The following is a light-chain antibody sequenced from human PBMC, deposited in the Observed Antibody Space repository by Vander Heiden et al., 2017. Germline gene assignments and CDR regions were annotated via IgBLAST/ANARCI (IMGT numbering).Light chain of an antibody. Sequence: QPVLTQPRSASGTPGQRHPIYCPGSGFNLARNYVHWYQQPQATAPKLPTYSDTQRPSGVPNQFSGSKSGTSASLAISGLRSEDEADYYCAAWDDSLTDYVFGTGTKVTVL. CDR1: GFNLARNY. V-gene: IGLV1-47*02. CDR2: SDT. J-gene: IGLJ1*01. CDR3: AAWDDSLTDYV.